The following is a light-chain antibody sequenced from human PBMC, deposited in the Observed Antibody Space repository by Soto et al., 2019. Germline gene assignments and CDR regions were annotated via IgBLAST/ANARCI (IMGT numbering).Light chain of an antibody. CDR2: EVV. CDR1: KNDIGVYDF. V-gene: IGLV2-8*01. Sequence: QSALTPPPSASGSPGQSVSISCTGTKNDIGVYDFVSWYKDHPGKAPRLIIYEVVQRPSGVPDRFSGSKSGNTASLSVSGLQAADEADYFCKSYAGSNTYVFGSGTKVTVL. J-gene: IGLJ1*01. CDR3: KSYAGSNTYV.